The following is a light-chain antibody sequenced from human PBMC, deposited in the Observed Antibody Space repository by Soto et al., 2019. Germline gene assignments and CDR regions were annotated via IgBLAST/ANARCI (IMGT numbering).Light chain of an antibody. CDR2: AAS. CDR3: QQSHSTPAT. CDR1: QSINSY. J-gene: IGKJ3*01. V-gene: IGKV1-39*01. Sequence: DIQMTQSPSFLPASIGDRVTITCRASQSINSYLNWYQQKPGKAPNLLIYAASNLRSGVPSRFSGSGSGTDFTLTISSLQPEDFATYYCQQSHSTPATFGPGTKVEIK.